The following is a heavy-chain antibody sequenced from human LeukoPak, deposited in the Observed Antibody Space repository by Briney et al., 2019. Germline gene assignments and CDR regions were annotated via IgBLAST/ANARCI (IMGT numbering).Heavy chain of an antibody. CDR3: ARDLSLGRHDDGEPFDY. Sequence: ASVKVSCKTSGYTFTNHGISWVRQAPGQVLEWMGWISGYNGNTDYVQKFRGRVTMTTDTSTSTAYMELRSLSSDDTAVYYCARDLSLGRHDDGEPFDYWGQGTLVTVSS. CDR2: ISGYNGNT. V-gene: IGHV1-18*01. D-gene: IGHD4-17*01. J-gene: IGHJ4*02. CDR1: GYTFTNHG.